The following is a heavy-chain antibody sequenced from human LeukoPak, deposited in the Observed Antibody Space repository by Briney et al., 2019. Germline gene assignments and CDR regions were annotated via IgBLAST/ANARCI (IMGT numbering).Heavy chain of an antibody. J-gene: IGHJ4*02. D-gene: IGHD2-15*01. CDR3: ARYCSGGSCFNQIGRGDDY. V-gene: IGHV4-39*01. CDR1: GGSISSSSHY. CDR2: IYYSGST. Sequence: SETLSLTCTVSGGSISSSSHYWGWIRQPPGKGLEWIGSIYYSGSTYYNPSLKSRVTISVDTSKNQFSLKLSSVTAADTAVYYCARYCSGGSCFNQIGRGDDYWGQGTLVTVSS.